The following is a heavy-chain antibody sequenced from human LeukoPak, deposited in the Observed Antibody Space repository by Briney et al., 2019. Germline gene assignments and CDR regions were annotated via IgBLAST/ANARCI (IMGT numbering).Heavy chain of an antibody. D-gene: IGHD1-26*01. CDR2: IYHSGST. J-gene: IGHJ5*02. CDR1: GGSISSGGYY. Sequence: SETLSLTCTVSGGSISSGGYYWSWIRQPPGKGLEWIGYIYHSGSTYYNPSLKSRVTISVDRSKNQFSLKLSSVTAADTAVYYCARALIKSGSRNWFDPWGQGTLVTVSS. V-gene: IGHV4-30-2*01. CDR3: ARALIKSGSRNWFDP.